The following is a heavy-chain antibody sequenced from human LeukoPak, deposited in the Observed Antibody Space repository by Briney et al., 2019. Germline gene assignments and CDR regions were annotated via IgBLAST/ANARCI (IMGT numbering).Heavy chain of an antibody. CDR3: ARGNYHGMDV. Sequence: GGSLRLSCAASGFAFSTYWMHWVRQAPGKGLVWVSSINSDASRTSHADSVKGRFTISRDNAENTLYLQLNSLRAEDAAVYYCARGNYHGMDVWGQGTTVTVSS. D-gene: IGHD3-10*01. CDR1: GFAFSTYW. V-gene: IGHV3-74*01. J-gene: IGHJ6*02. CDR2: INSDASRT.